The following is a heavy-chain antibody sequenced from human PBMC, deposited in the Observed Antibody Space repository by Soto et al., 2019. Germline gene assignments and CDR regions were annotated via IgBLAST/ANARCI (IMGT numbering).Heavy chain of an antibody. CDR3: ARGGSATGTIFGVVIIPDYYYYYYGMDV. D-gene: IGHD3-3*01. Sequence: ASVKVSCKASGYTFTSYDINWVRQATGQGLEWMGWMNPNSGNTGYAQKFQGRVTMTRNTSISTAYMELSSLRSEDTAVYYCARGGSATGTIFGVVIIPDYYYYYYGMDVWGQGPTVTVSS. CDR2: MNPNSGNT. J-gene: IGHJ6*02. V-gene: IGHV1-8*01. CDR1: GYTFTSYD.